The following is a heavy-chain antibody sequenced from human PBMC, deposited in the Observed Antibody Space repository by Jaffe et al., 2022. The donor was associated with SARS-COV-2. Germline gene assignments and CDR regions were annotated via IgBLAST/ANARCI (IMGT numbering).Heavy chain of an antibody. D-gene: IGHD2-8*01. CDR1: GGSISSSDFY. V-gene: IGHV4-31*03. CDR2: IYYSGST. Sequence: QVQLQESGPGLVRPSQTLSLTCTVSGGSISSSDFYWSWIRQHPGKGLEWIGNIYYSGSTHYNPSLKSRVTISVDTSKNQFSLKLSSVTAADTAVYYCVRERECTRTGCLKLGFDPWGQGTLVTISS. CDR3: VRERECTRTGCLKLGFDP. J-gene: IGHJ5*02.